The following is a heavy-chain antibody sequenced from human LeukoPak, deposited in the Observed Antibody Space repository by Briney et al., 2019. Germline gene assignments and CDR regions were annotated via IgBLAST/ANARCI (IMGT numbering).Heavy chain of an antibody. CDR3: ARRGVTMIVVVNYLDY. CDR1: GFTFSSYA. CDR2: ISGSGGST. D-gene: IGHD3-22*01. Sequence: PGGSLRLSCAASGFTFSSYAMSWVRQAPGKGLEWVSAISGSGGSTYYADSVKGRFTISRDNSKNTLYLQMNSLRAEDTAVYYCARRGVTMIVVVNYLDYWGQGTLVTVSS. J-gene: IGHJ4*02. V-gene: IGHV3-23*01.